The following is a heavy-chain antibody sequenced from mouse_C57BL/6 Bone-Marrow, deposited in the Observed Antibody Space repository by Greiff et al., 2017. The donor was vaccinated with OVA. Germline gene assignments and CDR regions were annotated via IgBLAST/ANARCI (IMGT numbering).Heavy chain of an antibody. V-gene: IGHV5-17*01. Sequence: EVKLVESGGGLVKPGGSLKLSCAASGFTFGDYGMHWVRQAPEKGLEWVAYISSGSSTIYYADTVKGRFTISRDNAKNTLFLQMTSLRSEDTAMYYCARDDYDGGGFYYAMDYWGQGTSVTVSS. CDR2: ISSGSSTI. D-gene: IGHD2-4*01. CDR3: ARDDYDGGGFYYAMDY. CDR1: GFTFGDYG. J-gene: IGHJ4*01.